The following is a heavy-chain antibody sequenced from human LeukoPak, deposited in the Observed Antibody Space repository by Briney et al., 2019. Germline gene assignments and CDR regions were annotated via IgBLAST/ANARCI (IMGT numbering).Heavy chain of an antibody. CDR3: ARGRPAQRVVAATRKNWFDP. CDR1: GGTFSSYA. CDR2: INPSGGST. D-gene: IGHD2-15*01. J-gene: IGHJ5*02. V-gene: IGHV1-46*01. Sequence: ASVKVSCKASGGTFSSYAISWVRQAPGQGLEWMGIINPSGGSTSYAQKFQGRVTMTRDMSTSTVYMELSSLRSEDTAVYYCARGRPAQRVVAATRKNWFDPWGQGTLVTVSS.